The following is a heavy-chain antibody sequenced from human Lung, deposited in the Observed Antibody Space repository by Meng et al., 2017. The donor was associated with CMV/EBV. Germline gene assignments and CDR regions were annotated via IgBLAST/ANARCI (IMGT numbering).Heavy chain of an antibody. Sequence: QVQLQQWGAGLLKPSETLSLTCAFYGGSFSGYYWSWIRQPPGKGLEWIGEINHSGSTNYNPSLKSRVTISVDTSKNQFSLKLSSVTAADTAVYYCARPGIAAAGISKYYFDYWGQGTLVTVSS. J-gene: IGHJ4*02. CDR1: GGSFSGYY. V-gene: IGHV4-34*01. CDR2: INHSGST. D-gene: IGHD6-13*01. CDR3: ARPGIAAAGISKYYFDY.